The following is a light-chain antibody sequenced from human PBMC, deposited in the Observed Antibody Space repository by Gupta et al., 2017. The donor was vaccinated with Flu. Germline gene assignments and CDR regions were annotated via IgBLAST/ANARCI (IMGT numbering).Light chain of an antibody. V-gene: IGLV1-47*01. CDR1: SSNIGSNY. J-gene: IGLJ3*02. Sequence: QSVLTQPPSASGTPGQRVTISCSGSSSNIGSNYVYWYQQLPGTAPNLLSYMKNQRPSGVPDRFSGSNSGTSDSLVISGLRSEDEAEYYCAAWDDSLSGSLVFGGGTKLTVL. CDR2: MKN. CDR3: AAWDDSLSGSLV.